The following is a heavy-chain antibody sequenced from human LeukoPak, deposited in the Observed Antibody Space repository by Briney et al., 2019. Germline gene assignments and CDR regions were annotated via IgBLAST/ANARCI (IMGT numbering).Heavy chain of an antibody. J-gene: IGHJ4*02. D-gene: IGHD3-22*01. Sequence: PGGSLRLSCAASGFTFSNHAMHWVRQAPGKGLEWVSVISNDGNNKYYADSVRGRFTISRDNSMNTLYLQTNSLRAEDTAVYYCARASGDSVYYHVDYRGQGTLVTVSS. CDR2: ISNDGNNK. CDR1: GFTFSNHA. V-gene: IGHV3-30*07. CDR3: ARASGDSVYYHVDY.